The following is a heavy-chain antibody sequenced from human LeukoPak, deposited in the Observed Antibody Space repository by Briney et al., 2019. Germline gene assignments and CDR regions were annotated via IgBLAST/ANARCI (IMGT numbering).Heavy chain of an antibody. CDR2: INPNSGGT. Sequence: ASVKVSCEASGYTFTGYYMHWVRQAPGQGLEWMGWINPNSGGTNYAQKFQGRVTMTRDTSISTAYMELRSLRSDDTAVYYCARGDNRSSWYEAYYYYYYGMDVWGQGTTVTVSS. CDR1: GYTFTGYY. D-gene: IGHD6-13*01. CDR3: ARGDNRSSWYEAYYYYYYGMDV. J-gene: IGHJ6*02. V-gene: IGHV1-2*02.